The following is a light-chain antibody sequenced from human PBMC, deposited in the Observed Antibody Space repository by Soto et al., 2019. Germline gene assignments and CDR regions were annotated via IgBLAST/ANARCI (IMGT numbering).Light chain of an antibody. J-gene: IGLJ1*01. V-gene: IGLV2-14*01. CDR1: SSDIGGYNY. CDR2: DVS. Sequence: QSALTQPASVSGSPGQSTTISCTGTSSDIGGYNYVSWYQQLPGEAPKLIIYDVSDRPSGVSTRFSGSQSGNTASLTISGLQAEDEGDYYCSSFTSRHTYVFGTGTKVTVL. CDR3: SSFTSRHTYV.